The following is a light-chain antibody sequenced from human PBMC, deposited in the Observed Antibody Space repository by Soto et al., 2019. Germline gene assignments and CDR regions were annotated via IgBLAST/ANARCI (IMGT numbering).Light chain of an antibody. CDR1: SSDVGGYKY. Sequence: LTHPASGYDSPGQGITISCTGSSSDVGGYKYVSWYQQHPGKAPKLLIYDVTNRPSGVSNRFSGSKSGYTASLTISGLQSEAEADYYCSSHTTFKPLVFGTGTKVTVL. V-gene: IGLV2-14*01. CDR3: SSHTTFKPLV. J-gene: IGLJ1*01. CDR2: DVT.